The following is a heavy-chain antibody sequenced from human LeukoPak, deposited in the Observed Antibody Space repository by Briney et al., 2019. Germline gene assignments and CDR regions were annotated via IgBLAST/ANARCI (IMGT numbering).Heavy chain of an antibody. Sequence: GGSLRLSCAASGFTFSDTWMHWVRQAPGKGLVWVSRIRSDGSDTRYAESVKGRFTISRDNAKNTLYLQMNSLRAEDTAVYYCAREGRAAADGAFDMWGQGTMVTVSS. CDR2: IRSDGSDT. J-gene: IGHJ3*02. CDR1: GFTFSDTW. D-gene: IGHD6-13*01. V-gene: IGHV3-74*01. CDR3: AREGRAAADGAFDM.